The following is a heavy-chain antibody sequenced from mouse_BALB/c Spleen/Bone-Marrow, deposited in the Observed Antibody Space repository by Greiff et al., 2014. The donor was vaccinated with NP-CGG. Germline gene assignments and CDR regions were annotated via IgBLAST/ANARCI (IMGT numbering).Heavy chain of an antibody. CDR2: IYPYNGVS. J-gene: IGHJ1*01. V-gene: IGHV1-31*01. CDR3: ESRGEYFDD. Sequence: VQLQQPGPELVKPGASVKISCKASGYSFTGYYMHWVKQSHGNSLDWIGYIYPYNGVSSYNQKFKGKATLTVDKSSSTAYMELRSLTSDDYAVYYCESRGEYFDDWGAGTTVTVSS. CDR1: GYSFTGYY.